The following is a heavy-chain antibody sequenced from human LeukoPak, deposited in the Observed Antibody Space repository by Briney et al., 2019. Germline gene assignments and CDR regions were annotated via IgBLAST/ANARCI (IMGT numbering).Heavy chain of an antibody. J-gene: IGHJ4*02. CDR3: ARKSAVRSSSSFDY. V-gene: IGHV3-23*01. Sequence: PGGSLRLSCAASGFTFSSYAMSWVRQAPGKGLEWVSAISGSGGSTYYADSVKGRFTISRDNSKNTLYLQMNSLRAEDTAVYYCARKSAVRSSSSFDYWGQGTLVTVSS. CDR1: GFTFSSYA. D-gene: IGHD6-6*01. CDR2: ISGSGGST.